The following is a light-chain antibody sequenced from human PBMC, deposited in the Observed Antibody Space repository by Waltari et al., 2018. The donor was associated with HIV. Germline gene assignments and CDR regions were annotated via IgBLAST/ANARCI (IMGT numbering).Light chain of an antibody. CDR1: QGLGNS. V-gene: IGKV3-11*01. CDR2: DAS. Sequence: IVLTQSPATLSLSPGERATLSCRASQGLGNSLAWYQQKPGQAPRLLIFDASNRASGIPARFSGSGSGTDLTLTITSLESEDFALYYCQQGIPPPFTFGQGTKLEIK. J-gene: IGKJ2*01. CDR3: QQGIPPPFT.